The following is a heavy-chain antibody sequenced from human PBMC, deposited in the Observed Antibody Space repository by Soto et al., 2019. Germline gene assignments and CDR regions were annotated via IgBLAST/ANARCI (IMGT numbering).Heavy chain of an antibody. CDR1: GFTFRSYA. V-gene: IGHV3-23*01. D-gene: IGHD3-10*01. CDR3: ARIGVNAGMDV. Sequence: EVQLLESGGGLVQPGGSLSLSCAASGFTFRSYAMTWVRQAPGKGLEWVSTISDSGLTTYYADSVKGRFTISRDNSKNTLYRHINSRRAEDTAVYYCARIGVNAGMDVWGQGTTVIVSS. J-gene: IGHJ6*02. CDR2: ISDSGLTT.